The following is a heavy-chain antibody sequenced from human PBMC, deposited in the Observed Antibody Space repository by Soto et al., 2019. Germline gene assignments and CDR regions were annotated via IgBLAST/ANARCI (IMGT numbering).Heavy chain of an antibody. V-gene: IGHV3-30*18. D-gene: IGHD3-3*01. J-gene: IGHJ6*03. CDR3: AKDLEGITIFGRITGNARQNYYYYMDV. CDR1: GFTFSSYG. Sequence: GGSLRLSCAASGFTFSSYGMHWVRQAPGKGLEWVAVISYDGSNKYYADSVRGRFTISRDNSKNTLYLQMNSLRAEDTAVYYCAKDLEGITIFGRITGNARQNYYYYMDVWGKGTMVTVSS. CDR2: ISYDGSNK.